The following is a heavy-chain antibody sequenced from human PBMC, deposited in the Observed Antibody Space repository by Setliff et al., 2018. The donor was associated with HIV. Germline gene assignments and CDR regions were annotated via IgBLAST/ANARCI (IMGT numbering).Heavy chain of an antibody. CDR3: ARTAPPRIAAPYNDPFDI. CDR2: INHSGST. CDR1: GGSFSGYH. J-gene: IGHJ3*02. V-gene: IGHV4-34*01. D-gene: IGHD6-13*01. Sequence: PSETLSLTCAVYGGSFSGYHWSWIRQPPGKGLEWIGEINHSGSTNYNPSLKSRVSISGDTSKNQFSLNLTSVTAADTAVYYCARTAPPRIAAPYNDPFDIWGQGTMVTVS.